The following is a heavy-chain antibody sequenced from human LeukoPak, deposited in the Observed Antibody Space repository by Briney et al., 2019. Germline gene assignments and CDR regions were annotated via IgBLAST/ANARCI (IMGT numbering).Heavy chain of an antibody. D-gene: IGHD1-26*01. CDR2: ISGSGDAT. Sequence: PGGSLRLSCAASGFTFSSYAMTWVRQAPGKGLEWVSVISGSGDATYYADSVKGRFTISRDNFKNTLYLQMNSLRAEDTAVYYCAKGGKWDVTPFDYWGQGTLVTVSS. J-gene: IGHJ4*02. V-gene: IGHV3-23*01. CDR1: GFTFSSYA. CDR3: AKGGKWDVTPFDY.